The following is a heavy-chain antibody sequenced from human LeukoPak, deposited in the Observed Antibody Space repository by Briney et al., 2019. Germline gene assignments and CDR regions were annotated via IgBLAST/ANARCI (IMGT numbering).Heavy chain of an antibody. D-gene: IGHD3-3*01. CDR3: AAITIFGVGGRLYYMDV. CDR1: GGSISSSSYY. CDR2: IYYSGST. J-gene: IGHJ6*03. V-gene: IGHV4-39*07. Sequence: SETLSLTCTVSGGSISSSSYYWGWIRQPPGKGLEWIGSIYYSGSTYYNPSLKSRVIISIDTPRNQFSLRLSSVTAADTAVFYCAAITIFGVGGRLYYMDVWGEGITVTVSS.